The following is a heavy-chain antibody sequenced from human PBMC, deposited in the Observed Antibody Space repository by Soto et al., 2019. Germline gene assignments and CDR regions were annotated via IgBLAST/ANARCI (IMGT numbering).Heavy chain of an antibody. D-gene: IGHD6-19*01. CDR1: GSTFSSYA. J-gene: IGHJ4*02. CDR3: ARDGSSGWYVDY. V-gene: IGHV3-30-3*01. Sequence: QVQLVESGGGVVQPGRSLRLSCAASGSTFSSYAIHWVRQAPGKGLEWVAVISYDGSNKYYADSVKGRFTISRDNSKNTLYLQMNSLRPEDTAVYYCARDGSSGWYVDYWGQGTLVTVSS. CDR2: ISYDGSNK.